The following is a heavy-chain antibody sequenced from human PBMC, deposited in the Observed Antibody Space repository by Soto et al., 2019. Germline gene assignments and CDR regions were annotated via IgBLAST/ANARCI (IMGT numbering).Heavy chain of an antibody. CDR3: ARRNDEYERGSYYPSDDT. CDR2: IDPSDSYS. J-gene: IGHJ5*02. CDR1: GYSFTHYW. V-gene: IGHV5-10-1*01. Sequence: PGESLKISCQGSGYSFTHYWITWVRQMPGRGLEWMGNIDPSDSYSDYSPSFRGHVTISADKSINTAYMQWSSLRASDTAIYYCARRNDEYERGSYYPSDDTWGQGSQARASS. D-gene: IGHD3-10*01.